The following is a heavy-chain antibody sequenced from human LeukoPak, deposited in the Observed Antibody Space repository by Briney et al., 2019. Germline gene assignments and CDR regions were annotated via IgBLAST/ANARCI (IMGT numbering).Heavy chain of an antibody. D-gene: IGHD1-1*01. CDR2: ISHE. J-gene: IGHJ4*02. CDR3: AYYHVNEEPPTF. Sequence: GGSLRLSCAASEFTFSKHAMHWVRQAPGKGLEWVAVISHEYSADSVKGRFTISRDNSKNMLYLQMDSLRAEDTAVYYCAYYHVNEEPPTFWGQGTLVTVSS. CDR1: EFTFSKHA. V-gene: IGHV3-30*04.